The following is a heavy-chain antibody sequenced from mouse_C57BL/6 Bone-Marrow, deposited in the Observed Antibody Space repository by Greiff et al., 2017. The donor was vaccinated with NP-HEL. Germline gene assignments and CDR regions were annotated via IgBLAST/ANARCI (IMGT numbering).Heavy chain of an antibody. CDR3: TSRDFEV. CDR2: LYPGNSDT. V-gene: IGHV1-5*01. CDR1: CSTFPSYW. Sequence: EVQLHQSVTVLARPGASVKMSCKTSCSTFPSYWLHLVKHSPCQGLSCICALYPGNSDTSYNQKFKGKAKLTAVTSARTAYMELSSLTNEDSAVYYCTSRDFEVWGTGTTGTVSS. D-gene: IGHD3-3*01. J-gene: IGHJ1*03.